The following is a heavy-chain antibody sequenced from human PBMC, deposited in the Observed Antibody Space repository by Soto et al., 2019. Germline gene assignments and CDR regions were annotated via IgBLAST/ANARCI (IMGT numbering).Heavy chain of an antibody. CDR3: ARLYCSSTSCYAYYYYYYYMDV. V-gene: IGHV4-39*01. J-gene: IGHJ6*03. D-gene: IGHD2-2*01. CDR2: IYYSGST. Sequence: PPGKGLKWIGSIYYSGSTYYNPSLKSRVTISVDTSKNQFSLKLSSVTAADTAVYYCARLYCSSTSCYAYYYYYYYMDVWGKGTTVTVSS.